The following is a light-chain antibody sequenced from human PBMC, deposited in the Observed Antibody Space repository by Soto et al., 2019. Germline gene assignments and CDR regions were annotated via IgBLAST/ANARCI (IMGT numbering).Light chain of an antibody. V-gene: IGKV1-39*01. CDR3: QQTYSSPYT. CDR1: QTISSY. Sequence: IQMTQSPSSLSASVGGRVTITCRASQTISSYLNWYQQTPGRAPALLISAASTLQSGVPSRFSGNGSGTDFTLTISSLQTEDVATDYCQQTYSSPYTFSQGTKLEIK. CDR2: AAS. J-gene: IGKJ2*01.